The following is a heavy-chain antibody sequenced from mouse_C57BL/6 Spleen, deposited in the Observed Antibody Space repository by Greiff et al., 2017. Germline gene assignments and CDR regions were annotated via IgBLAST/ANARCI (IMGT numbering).Heavy chain of an antibody. Sequence: EVMLVESGGGLVKPGGSLKLSCAASGFTFSSYAMSWVRQTPEKRLEWVATISDGGSYTYYPDNVKGRFTISRDNAKNNLYLQMSHLKSEDTAMXYCARGSNYAYYAIDYWGQGTSVTVSA. CDR2: ISDGGSYT. CDR1: GFTFSSYA. V-gene: IGHV5-4*03. D-gene: IGHD2-5*01. CDR3: ARGSNYAYYAIDY. J-gene: IGHJ4*01.